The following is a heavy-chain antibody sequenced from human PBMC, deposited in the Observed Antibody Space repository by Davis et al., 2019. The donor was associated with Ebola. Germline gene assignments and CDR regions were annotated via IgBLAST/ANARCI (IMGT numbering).Heavy chain of an antibody. CDR3: ARGPVTLFDY. Sequence: ESLKISCAASGFTFSGYYWSWIRQPPGKGLEWIGEINHSGSTNYNPSLKSRVTISVDTSKNQFSLKLSSVTAADTAVYYCARGPVTLFDYWGQGTLVTVSS. V-gene: IGHV4-34*01. J-gene: IGHJ4*02. CDR2: INHSGST. D-gene: IGHD1-14*01. CDR1: GFTFSGYY.